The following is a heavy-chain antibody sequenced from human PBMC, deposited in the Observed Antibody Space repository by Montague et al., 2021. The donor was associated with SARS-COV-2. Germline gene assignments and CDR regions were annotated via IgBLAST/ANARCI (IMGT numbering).Heavy chain of an antibody. V-gene: IGHV3-7*05. CDR3: ARDSPSYDFWSGYYTEAYYYYGMDV. CDR1: GFTFSSYW. D-gene: IGHD3-3*01. J-gene: IGHJ6*02. CDR2: IKQDGSEK. Sequence: SLRLSCAASGFTFSSYWMSWVRQAPGKGLEWVANIKQDGSEKYYVDSVKGRLTISRDNAKNSLYLQMNSLRAEDTAVYYCARDSPSYDFWSGYYTEAYYYYGMDVWGQGTTVTVSS.